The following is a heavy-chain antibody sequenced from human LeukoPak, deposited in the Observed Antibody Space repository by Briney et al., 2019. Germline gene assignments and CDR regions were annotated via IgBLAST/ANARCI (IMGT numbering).Heavy chain of an antibody. J-gene: IGHJ6*03. D-gene: IGHD1-26*01. V-gene: IGHV4-39*01. CDR2: IYLDGRT. Sequence: PSETLSLTCTVSGGSLTDSSFYWGWIRQSPGAGLEWIGKIYLDGRTNYAPSLRSRVTMSVDTSKNQFSLRLTSVTAADRAVYYCARLGGCYFRHGYYFYYMDVWGKGTTVTVSS. CDR3: ARLGGCYFRHGYYFYYMDV. CDR1: GGSLTDSSFY.